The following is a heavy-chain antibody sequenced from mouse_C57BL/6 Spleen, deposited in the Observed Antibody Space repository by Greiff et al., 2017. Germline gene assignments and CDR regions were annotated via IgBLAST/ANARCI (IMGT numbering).Heavy chain of an antibody. V-gene: IGHV1-52*01. J-gene: IGHJ3*01. Sequence: QVQLKQPGAELVRPGSSVKLSCKASGYTFTSYWMHWVKQRPIQGLEWIGNIDPSDSETHYNQKFKDKATLTVDKSSSTAYMQLSSLTSEDSAVYYCARGGRADPWFAYWGQGTLVTVSA. CDR3: ARGGRADPWFAY. CDR1: GYTFTSYW. CDR2: IDPSDSET. D-gene: IGHD3-3*01.